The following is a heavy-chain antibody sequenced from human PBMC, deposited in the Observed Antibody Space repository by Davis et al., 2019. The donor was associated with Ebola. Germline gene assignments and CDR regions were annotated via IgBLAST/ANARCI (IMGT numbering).Heavy chain of an antibody. Sequence: PSEPLSLTCAISGDSVSGSSGAWNWIRQSPSRGLEWLGRTYYNSKWYSDYALSVQGRITINPDPSKNQFSLQLHSVTPEDTAMYYCARGWLRAGMDVWGEGTTVTVPS. CDR3: ARGWLRAGMDV. V-gene: IGHV6-1*01. J-gene: IGHJ6*04. D-gene: IGHD5-18*01. CDR2: TYYNSKWYS. CDR1: GDSVSGSSGA.